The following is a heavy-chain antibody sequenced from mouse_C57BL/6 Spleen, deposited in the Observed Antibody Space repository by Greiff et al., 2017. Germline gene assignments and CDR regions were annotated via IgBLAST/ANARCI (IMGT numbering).Heavy chain of an antibody. D-gene: IGHD3-2*02. CDR1: GFTFTDYY. V-gene: IGHV7-3*01. Sequence: EVHLVESGGGLVQPGGSLSLSCAASGFTFTDYYMSWVRQPPGKALEWLGFIRNKANGYTTEYSASVKGRFTISREKSQSILYLQMNALRAEDSATDYYARYSGSSGHYYAMDYWGQGTSVTVSS. CDR3: ARYSGSSGHYYAMDY. CDR2: IRNKANGYTT. J-gene: IGHJ4*01.